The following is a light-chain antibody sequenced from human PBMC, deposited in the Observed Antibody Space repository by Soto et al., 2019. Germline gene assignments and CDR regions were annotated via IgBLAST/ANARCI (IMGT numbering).Light chain of an antibody. V-gene: IGLV1-44*01. J-gene: IGLJ2*01. CDR3: AAWDDSLNGLV. CDR1: SYNIGSNT. CDR2: SNN. Sequence: QSVLPQPPSASGTPGQRVTISCSGSSYNIGSNTVNWYQQLPGTAPKLLIYSNNQRPSGVPDRFSGSKSGTSASLAISGLQSEDEADYYCAAWDDSLNGLVFGGGTKVTVL.